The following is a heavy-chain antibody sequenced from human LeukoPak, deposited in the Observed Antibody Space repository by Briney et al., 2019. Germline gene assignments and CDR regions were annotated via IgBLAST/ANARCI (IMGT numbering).Heavy chain of an antibody. J-gene: IGHJ3*02. V-gene: IGHV3-74*01. D-gene: IGHD3-9*01. CDR1: GFTFSSYC. CDR3: ARNLSGIGDTFDI. CDR2: VYSDGSST. Sequence: GGSLRLSCAASGFTFSSYCMHWVRQAPGKGLVWVSRVYSDGSSTNYADSVKGRFTISRDNAKNTLYLQMNSLRAEDTAVYYCARNLSGIGDTFDIWGQGTMVTVSS.